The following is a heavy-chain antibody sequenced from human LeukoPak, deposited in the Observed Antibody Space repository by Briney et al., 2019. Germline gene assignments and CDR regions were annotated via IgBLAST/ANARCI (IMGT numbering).Heavy chain of an antibody. CDR2: ISFDGSNK. V-gene: IGHV3-30*04. J-gene: IGHJ4*02. D-gene: IGHD5-18*01. CDR3: AKDWRGYRNGADD. Sequence: GKSLRLSCVASGFIFTSYPMHWLRQAPGKGLEWVAYISFDGSNKFYADSVKGRFTVSRDNAKNSLYLQMNSLRDEDTAVYYCAKDWRGYRNGADDWGQGTLVTVSS. CDR1: GFIFTSYP.